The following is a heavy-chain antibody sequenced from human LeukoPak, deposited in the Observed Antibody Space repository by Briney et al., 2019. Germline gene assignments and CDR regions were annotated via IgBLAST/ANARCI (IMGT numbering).Heavy chain of an antibody. Sequence: TSETLSLTCTVSGGSISSSSYYWGWIRQPPGKGLEWIGSIYYSGSTYYNPSLKSRVTISVDTSKNQFSLKLSSVTAADTAAYYCARQAYDFWSGYPIYFCYWGQGTLVTVSS. CDR2: IYYSGST. D-gene: IGHD3-3*01. CDR1: GGSISSSSYY. J-gene: IGHJ4*02. CDR3: ARQAYDFWSGYPIYFCY. V-gene: IGHV4-39*01.